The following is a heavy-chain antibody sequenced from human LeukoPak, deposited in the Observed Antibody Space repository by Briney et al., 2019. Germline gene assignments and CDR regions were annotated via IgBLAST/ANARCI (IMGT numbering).Heavy chain of an antibody. D-gene: IGHD1-26*01. J-gene: IGHJ6*02. CDR1: GVTFNSYG. Sequence: VGSLRLSCAASGVTFNSYGMNWVRQPPGRGLEWVSAITASGRSTYYADFVKGRFTISRDNSKNNLYLEMNSLRGEDTAVYYCALNSEGRGSRYGMDVWGQGTTVTVS. V-gene: IGHV3-23*01. CDR3: ALNSEGRGSRYGMDV. CDR2: ITASGRST.